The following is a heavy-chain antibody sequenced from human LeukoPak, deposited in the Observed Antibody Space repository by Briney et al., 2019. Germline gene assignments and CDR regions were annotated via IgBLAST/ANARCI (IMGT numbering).Heavy chain of an antibody. J-gene: IGHJ5*02. V-gene: IGHV4-34*01. CDR2: INHSGST. CDR3: ARGPGSGSYFAWFDP. CDR1: GGSLNGYY. D-gene: IGHD3-10*01. Sequence: SETLSLTCAVYGGSLNGYYWSWIRQPPGKGLEWIGEINHSGSTNYNPSLKSRVTMSVDTSKNQVSLKLSSVTAVDTAVYYCARGPGSGSYFAWFDPWGQGTQVTVSS.